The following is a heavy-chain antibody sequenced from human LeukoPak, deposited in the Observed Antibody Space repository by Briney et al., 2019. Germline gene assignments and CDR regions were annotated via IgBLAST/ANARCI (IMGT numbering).Heavy chain of an antibody. Sequence: GGSLRLSCAASGLTFTNAWMSWVRQAPGKGLEWVGRIKSKTDGGTTDYAAPVTDRFSISRDDSKNTLYLQMNSLKVEDTAVYYCTTNDHFDYWGQGALVTVSS. CDR2: IKSKTDGGTT. V-gene: IGHV3-15*05. D-gene: IGHD1-1*01. J-gene: IGHJ4*02. CDR3: TTNDHFDY. CDR1: GLTFTNAW.